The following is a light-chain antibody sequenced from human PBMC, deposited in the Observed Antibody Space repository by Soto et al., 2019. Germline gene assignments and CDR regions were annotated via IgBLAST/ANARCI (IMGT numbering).Light chain of an antibody. CDR3: QQYNNWRT. CDR1: QSVSSN. Sequence: EIVMTQSRATLSVSPGERATLSCRASQSVSSNLAWYQQKPGQAPRLLIYGASTRATGIPARFSGSGSGTEFTLTISSLQSEDFAVYYCQQYNNWRTFGQGTKVEIK. V-gene: IGKV3-15*01. CDR2: GAS. J-gene: IGKJ1*01.